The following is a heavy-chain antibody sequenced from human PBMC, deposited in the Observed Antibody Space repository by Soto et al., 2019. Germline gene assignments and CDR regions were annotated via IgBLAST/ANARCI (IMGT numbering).Heavy chain of an antibody. Sequence: DVQLLESGGGLVQPGGSLRLSCAASGFTFSSYAMSWVRQAPGKGLEWVAAISATGGSAFYADSVKGRFTISRDNSKNPVFLQIDGLVAEDTGVYYCAKGTTAVYCFDCWGQGTLVTVSS. D-gene: IGHD2-15*01. CDR1: GFTFSSYA. V-gene: IGHV3-23*01. CDR2: ISATGGSA. CDR3: AKGTTAVYCFDC. J-gene: IGHJ4*02.